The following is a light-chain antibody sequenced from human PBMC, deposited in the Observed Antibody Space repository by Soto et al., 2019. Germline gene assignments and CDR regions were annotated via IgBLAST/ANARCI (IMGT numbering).Light chain of an antibody. CDR1: QSVSSN. CDR3: QQYHNWPPLT. Sequence: EIVMTQSPATLSVSPGERATLSCRASQSVSSNLAWYQQKPGQAPRLLIYGASTRATGIPARFSGSGSGTEFTLTISILQSEDFALYYCQQYHNWPPLTFGGDTKVEIK. CDR2: GAS. J-gene: IGKJ4*01. V-gene: IGKV3-15*01.